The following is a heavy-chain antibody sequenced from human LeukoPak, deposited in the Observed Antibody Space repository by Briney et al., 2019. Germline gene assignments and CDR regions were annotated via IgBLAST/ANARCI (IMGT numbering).Heavy chain of an antibody. J-gene: IGHJ4*02. CDR3: TIGDGWLPN. Sequence: KPGGSLRLSCAVSGFTLSNAWMTWVRQAPGKGLEWVGRIKSKIDGGTTEYAAPVKGRFTISRDDSKNTLYLQMNSLKTEDTAVYYCTIGDGWLPNWGQGTLVTVSS. CDR1: GFTLSNAW. CDR2: IKSKIDGGTT. D-gene: IGHD5-24*01. V-gene: IGHV3-15*01.